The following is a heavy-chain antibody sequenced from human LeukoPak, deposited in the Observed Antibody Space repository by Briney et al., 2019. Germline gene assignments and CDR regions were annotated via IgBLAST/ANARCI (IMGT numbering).Heavy chain of an antibody. D-gene: IGHD5-24*01. CDR3: ATGTGGYNEH. J-gene: IGHJ4*02. CDR2: IIPVLVCT. CDR1: GGTLSNTV. Sequence: ASVRVSCKGSGGTLSNTVITWVRQAPGQGLEWMGRIIPVLVCTNYAPQFHARVTITADKSTNTAYMDLSSLTSEDTAVYFCATGTGGYNEHWGQGTLVTVSS. V-gene: IGHV1-69*04.